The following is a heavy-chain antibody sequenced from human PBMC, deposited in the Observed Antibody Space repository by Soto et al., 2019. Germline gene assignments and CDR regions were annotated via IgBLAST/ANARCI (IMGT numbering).Heavy chain of an antibody. CDR1: GYTFTSYD. D-gene: IGHD3-10*01. J-gene: IGHJ4*02. V-gene: IGHV1-8*01. CDR3: ARGRMGYYGSGSYGADY. Sequence: QVQLVQSGAEVKKPGASVKVSCKASGYTFTSYDINWVRQATGQGLEWMGWMNPNSGNTGYAQKFQGRVTMTRNTSISTAYMELSSLRSEDTAVYYCARGRMGYYGSGSYGADYWGQVTLVTVSS. CDR2: MNPNSGNT.